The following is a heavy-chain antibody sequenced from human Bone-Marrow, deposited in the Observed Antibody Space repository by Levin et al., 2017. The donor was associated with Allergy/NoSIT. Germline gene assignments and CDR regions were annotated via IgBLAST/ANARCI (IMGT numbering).Heavy chain of an antibody. D-gene: IGHD1-26*01. CDR3: ARRHRGTVRYHNFDVLDV. Sequence: KASGPTLVKPTQTLTLTCTFSGFSLSTDGEGVSWVRQPPGKAPEWLGLVFWDDDTRYSPSLRGRVTITKDSLKKQVVLTMTNMDPVDTATYFCARRHRGTVRYHNFDVLDVWGQGTMVTVSS. V-gene: IGHV2-5*02. J-gene: IGHJ3*01. CDR2: VFWDDDT. CDR1: GFSLSTDGEG.